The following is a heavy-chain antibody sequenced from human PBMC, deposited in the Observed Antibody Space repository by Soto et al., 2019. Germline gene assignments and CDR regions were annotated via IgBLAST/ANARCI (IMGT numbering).Heavy chain of an antibody. J-gene: IGHJ2*01. V-gene: IGHV3-23*01. CDR1: GFTFSGYA. Sequence: EVQLLDSGGGLVQPGGSLRLSCAASGFTFSGYALTWVRQAPGKGLEWVSAISGGGDATFYADSVKGRFTISRDNSKNTLYLQMNTLRAEDTAVYYCASKVSGSPGRTDLWYFDLWGRGTLVTVSS. CDR2: ISGGGDAT. CDR3: ASKVSGSPGRTDLWYFDL. D-gene: IGHD3-10*01.